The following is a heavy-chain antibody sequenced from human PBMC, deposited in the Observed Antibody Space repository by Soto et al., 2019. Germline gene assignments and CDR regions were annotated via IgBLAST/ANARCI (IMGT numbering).Heavy chain of an antibody. Sequence: GGSLRLSGAACGFTFSSYSISWVRQAPWKGLEWVSAISGSGGSTYYADSVKGRFTISRDNSKNTLYLQMNSLRAEDRAVYYCAKEGSYGSGSQPFDYLGQRTLVAVFS. J-gene: IGHJ4*02. CDR3: AKEGSYGSGSQPFDY. V-gene: IGHV3-23*01. CDR2: ISGSGGST. CDR1: GFTFSSYS. D-gene: IGHD3-10*01.